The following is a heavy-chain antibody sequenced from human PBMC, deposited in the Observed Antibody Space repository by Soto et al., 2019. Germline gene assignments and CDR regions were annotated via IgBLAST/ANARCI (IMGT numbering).Heavy chain of an antibody. V-gene: IGHV4-39*01. Sequence: SETLSLTCTVSGGSISSNNYYWAWIRQPPGEGLEWIGSIYHTGNAYYNPSLKSRVTISVDTSKNQFSLKLTSVTAADAALYYCARDFFDSSDYTTNWFDPWGQGTLVTVSS. CDR1: GGSISSNNYY. CDR2: IYHTGNA. J-gene: IGHJ5*02. CDR3: ARDFFDSSDYTTNWFDP. D-gene: IGHD3-22*01.